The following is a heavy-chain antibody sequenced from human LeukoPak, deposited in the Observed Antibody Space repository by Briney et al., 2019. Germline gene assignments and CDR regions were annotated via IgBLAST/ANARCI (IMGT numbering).Heavy chain of an antibody. Sequence: GGSLRLSCAASGFIFTDYWMNWVRQAPGRGLEWVSYISSSSSTIYYADSVKGRFTISRDNAKNSLYLQMNSLRDEDTAVHYCARRKDYYDSSGGNWFDPWGQGTLVTVSS. CDR3: ARRKDYYDSSGGNWFDP. CDR2: ISSSSSTI. CDR1: GFIFTDYW. J-gene: IGHJ5*02. V-gene: IGHV3-48*02. D-gene: IGHD3-22*01.